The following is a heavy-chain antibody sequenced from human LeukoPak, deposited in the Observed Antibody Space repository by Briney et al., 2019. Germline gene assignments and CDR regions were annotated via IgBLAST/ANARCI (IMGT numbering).Heavy chain of an antibody. V-gene: IGHV4-4*07. J-gene: IGHJ2*01. CDR3: ARDYGDIPPDWYYDL. CDR1: GGSISSYY. D-gene: IGHD4-17*01. CDR2: IYTSGST. Sequence: SETLSLTCIVSGGSISSYYWSWIRQPAGKGLEWIGRIYTSGSTNYNPSLKSRVTMSVDTSKNQFSLKLRSVTAADTAVYYCARDYGDIPPDWYYDLWGRGTLVTVSS.